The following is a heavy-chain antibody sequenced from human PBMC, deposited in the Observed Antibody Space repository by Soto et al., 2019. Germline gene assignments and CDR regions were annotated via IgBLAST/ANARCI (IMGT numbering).Heavy chain of an antibody. Sequence: GGSLRLSCAASGFTFSSYGMHWVRQAPGKGLEWVAVISYDGSNKHYADSVKGRFTISRDNSKNTLYLQMNSLRAEDTAVYYCAKDPRARYSSAMYYFDYWGQGTLVTVSS. J-gene: IGHJ4*02. CDR1: GFTFSSYG. CDR2: ISYDGSNK. CDR3: AKDPRARYSSAMYYFDY. V-gene: IGHV3-30*18. D-gene: IGHD6-19*01.